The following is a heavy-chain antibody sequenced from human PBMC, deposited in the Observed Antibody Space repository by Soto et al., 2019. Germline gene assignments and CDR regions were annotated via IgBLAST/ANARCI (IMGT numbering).Heavy chain of an antibody. CDR2: INHSGST. CDR3: ARAPGDYFDY. V-gene: IGHV4-34*01. D-gene: IGHD2-21*01. Sequence: LSLTCAVYGGSFSGYYWTWIRQPPGTGLEWIGEINHSGSTNYNPSLKSRVTISVDTSKNQFSLKLTSVTAADTAVYYCARAPGDYFDYWGQGTLVTVSA. J-gene: IGHJ4*02. CDR1: GGSFSGYY.